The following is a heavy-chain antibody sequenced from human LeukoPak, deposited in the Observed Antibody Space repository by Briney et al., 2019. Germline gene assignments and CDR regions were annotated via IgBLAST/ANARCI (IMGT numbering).Heavy chain of an antibody. CDR3: ASAMVRGVMSLAWALDY. Sequence: GASVKVSCKASGYTFTSYYMHWVRQAPGQGLGWMGWINPNSGGTNYAQKFQGRVTMTRDTSISTAYMELSRLRSDDTAVYYCASAMVRGVMSLAWALDYWGQGTLVTVSS. D-gene: IGHD3-10*01. CDR2: INPNSGGT. J-gene: IGHJ4*02. V-gene: IGHV1-2*02. CDR1: GYTFTSYY.